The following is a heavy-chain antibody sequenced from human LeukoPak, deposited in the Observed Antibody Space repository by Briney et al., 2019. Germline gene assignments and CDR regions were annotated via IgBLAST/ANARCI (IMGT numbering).Heavy chain of an antibody. CDR3: AKDRGLEYFDY. J-gene: IGHJ4*02. V-gene: IGHV3-30*02. CDR2: IRYDGSNK. D-gene: IGHD3-10*01. Sequence: GGSLRLSCAASGFTFSSYGMHWVRQAPGKGLEWVAFIRYDGSNKYYADSVKGRFTISRDNSKNTLYLQMNSLRAEDTAVYYCAKDRGLEYFDYWGQGTLVTVSS. CDR1: GFTFSSYG.